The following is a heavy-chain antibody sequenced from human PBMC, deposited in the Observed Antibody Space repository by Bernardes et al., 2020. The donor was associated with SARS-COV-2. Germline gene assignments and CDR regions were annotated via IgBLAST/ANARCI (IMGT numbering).Heavy chain of an antibody. D-gene: IGHD6-13*01. CDR3: ARGAAAGLLVNP. V-gene: IGHV3-48*04. Sequence: GSLRLSCAASGFTFSSYSMNWVRQAPGKGLEWVSYISSSSSAIYYADSVKGRFTISRDNAKNSLYLHMNSLRAEDTAVYYCARGAAAGLLVNPWGQGTLVTVSS. CDR1: GFTFSSYS. CDR2: ISSSSSAI. J-gene: IGHJ5*02.